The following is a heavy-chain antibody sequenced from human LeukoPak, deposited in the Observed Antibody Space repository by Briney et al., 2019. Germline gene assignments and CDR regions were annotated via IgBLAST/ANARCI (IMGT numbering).Heavy chain of an antibody. D-gene: IGHD6-13*01. CDR2: INPKSGAA. J-gene: IGHJ4*02. CDR3: ARGAEAETSPLDF. V-gene: IGHV1-2*02. Sequence: ASVKVSCKPSGGTFSNYTISWVRQAPGQGLEWLGWINPKSGAADYAQQFRGRVTMTRDTSINTDYMEMKRVTSDDTAVYYCARGAEAETSPLDFWGQGTLVIVS. CDR1: GGTFSNYT.